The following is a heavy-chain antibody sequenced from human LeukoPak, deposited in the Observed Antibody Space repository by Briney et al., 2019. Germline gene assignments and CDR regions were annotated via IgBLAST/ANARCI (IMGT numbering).Heavy chain of an antibody. D-gene: IGHD3-22*01. V-gene: IGHV1-2*02. CDR3: ARDPGWGNSGYPQDHLDY. CDR2: INPNSGGT. J-gene: IGHJ4*02. Sequence: GASVKVSCKASGYTFIDYFMHWVRQAPGQGLEWMGWINPNSGGTNYAQRFQGRVTMTRDTSISTTYMELSRLRSDDTAMYYCARDPGWGNSGYPQDHLDYWGQGSLVTVSS. CDR1: GYTFIDYF.